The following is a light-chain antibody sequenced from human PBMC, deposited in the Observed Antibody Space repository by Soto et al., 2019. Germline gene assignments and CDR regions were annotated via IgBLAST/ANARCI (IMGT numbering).Light chain of an antibody. CDR3: AAWDDSLSGHVV. CDR1: SSNIGSNY. Sequence: QSVLTQPPSASGTPGQRVTISCSGSSSNIGSNYVYWYQQVPGRAPKLLIFNNNRRPSGVPDRFSGSKSGTSASLASSGLRSEDEADYYCAAWDDSLSGHVVFGGGTKLTVL. CDR2: NNN. J-gene: IGLJ2*01. V-gene: IGLV1-47*01.